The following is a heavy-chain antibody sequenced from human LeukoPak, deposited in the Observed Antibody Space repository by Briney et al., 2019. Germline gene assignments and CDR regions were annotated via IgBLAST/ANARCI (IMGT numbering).Heavy chain of an antibody. J-gene: IGHJ4*02. D-gene: IGHD3-22*01. V-gene: IGHV3-48*03. Sequence: TGGSLRLSCAASGFTFSSYEMNWVRQAPGKGLEWVSYISSSGSTIYYADSVKGRFTISRDNAKNSLYLQMNSLRAEDTAVYYCASHPRSYYYDSSGNYWGQGTLVTVSS. CDR3: ASHPRSYYYDSSGNY. CDR1: GFTFSSYE. CDR2: ISSSGSTI.